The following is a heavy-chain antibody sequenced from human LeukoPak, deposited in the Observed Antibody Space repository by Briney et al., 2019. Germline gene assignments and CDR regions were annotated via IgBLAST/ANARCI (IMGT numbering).Heavy chain of an antibody. D-gene: IGHD2-2*02. CDR1: GDTFSSYA. J-gene: IGHJ6*02. CDR2: IIPIFGTA. V-gene: IGHV1-69*05. Sequence: GSSVKVSCKASGDTFSSYAISWVRQAPGQGLEWMGGIIPIFGTANYAQKFQGRVTITRDTSASTAYMELSSLRSEDTAVYYCAREYIVAVPAAIRRYYYYGMDVWGQGTTVTVFS. CDR3: AREYIVAVPAAIRRYYYYGMDV.